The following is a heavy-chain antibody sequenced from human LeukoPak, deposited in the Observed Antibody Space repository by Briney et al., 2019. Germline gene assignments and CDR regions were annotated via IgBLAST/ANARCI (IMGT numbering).Heavy chain of an antibody. J-gene: IGHJ4*02. D-gene: IGHD3-22*01. Sequence: GGSLRLSCAASGFTFISYGMHWVRQAPGKGLEWVAFIRYDGSNKYYADSVKGRFTISRDNAKNSLYLQMNSLRAEDTAVYYCARVLHKRNYDSSVYYIYWGQGTLVTVSS. CDR2: IRYDGSNK. CDR1: GFTFISYG. CDR3: ARVLHKRNYDSSVYYIY. V-gene: IGHV3-30*02.